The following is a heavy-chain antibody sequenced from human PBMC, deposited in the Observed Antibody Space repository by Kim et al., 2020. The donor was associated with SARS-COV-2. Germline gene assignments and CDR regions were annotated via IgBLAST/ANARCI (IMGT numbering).Heavy chain of an antibody. D-gene: IGHD3-3*01. CDR2: ISGSGGST. CDR1: GFTFSSYA. V-gene: IGHV3-23*01. J-gene: IGHJ6*02. CDR3: ALDGFLEWRSGYGMDV. Sequence: GGSLRLSCAASGFTFSSYAMSWVRQAPGKGLEWVSAISGSGGSTYYADSVKGRFTISRDNSKNTLYLQMNSLRAEDTAVYYCALDGFLEWRSGYGMDVWGQGTTVTVSS.